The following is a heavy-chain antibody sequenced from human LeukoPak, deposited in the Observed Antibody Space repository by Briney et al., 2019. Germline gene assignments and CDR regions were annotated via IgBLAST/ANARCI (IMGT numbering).Heavy chain of an antibody. J-gene: IGHJ3*01. Sequence: GGSLRLSCAASGFSFSNTWMNWVRQAPGKGLEYIGRVKSRSNGGGATEYAAPVTGRFFISRDDSANTLYLQLNSLKTEDTAEYYCATDRIVGASAFDVWGQGTMVTVSS. V-gene: IGHV3-15*01. CDR1: GFSFSNTW. CDR3: ATDRIVGASAFDV. CDR2: VKSRSNGGGAT. D-gene: IGHD1-26*01.